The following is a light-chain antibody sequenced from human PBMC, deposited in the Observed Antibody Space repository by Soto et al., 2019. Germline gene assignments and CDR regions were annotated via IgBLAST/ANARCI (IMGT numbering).Light chain of an antibody. CDR3: QQYDISPIT. CDR1: QSVADN. V-gene: IGKV3-15*01. Sequence: EIVLTQSPATLSLSPGERATLSCMSSQSVADNLAWFQQKPGQGPRLLIYGASTRATGIPARFSGSGSETDFTLTVSSLRSEDFAVYYCQQYDISPITFGQGTRLEIK. J-gene: IGKJ5*01. CDR2: GAS.